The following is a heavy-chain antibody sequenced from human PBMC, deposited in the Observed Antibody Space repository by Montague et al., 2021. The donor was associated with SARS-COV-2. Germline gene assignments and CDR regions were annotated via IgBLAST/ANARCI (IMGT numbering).Heavy chain of an antibody. D-gene: IGHD5/OR15-5a*01. CDR3: ARPLSTRSAGGFAT. Sequence: SLRLSCAASGFRFSDFYMAWIRQSPGRGLEWLAYKDAGGTTISYADSVKGRFTISRDNAKESLFLQMGSLRAGDTAFYYCARPLSTRSAGGFATWGRGTLVTVSS. CDR1: GFRFSDFY. V-gene: IGHV3-11*01. CDR2: KDAGGTTI. J-gene: IGHJ4*02.